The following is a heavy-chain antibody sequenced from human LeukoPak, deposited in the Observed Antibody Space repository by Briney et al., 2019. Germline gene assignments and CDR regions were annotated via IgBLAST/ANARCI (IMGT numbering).Heavy chain of an antibody. CDR3: ANGNGQGFLEWLHETYFDC. Sequence: GGSLRLSCAASGLTLSTYEMSWVRLAPGKGLEWVSYISSSGTAIYYADSVKGRFTISRSDAKNTLYLQMNSLRAEDTAVYYCANGNGQGFLEWLHETYFDCWGQGTLVTVSS. CDR1: GLTLSTYE. CDR2: ISSSGTAI. V-gene: IGHV3-48*03. D-gene: IGHD3-3*01. J-gene: IGHJ4*02.